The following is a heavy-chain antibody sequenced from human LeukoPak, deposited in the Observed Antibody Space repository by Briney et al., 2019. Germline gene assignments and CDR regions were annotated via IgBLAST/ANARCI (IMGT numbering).Heavy chain of an antibody. CDR1: GFTFDDYA. CDR2: INWNSGII. D-gene: IGHD3-10*01. Sequence: GGSLRLSCAASGFTFDDYAMHWVRQAPGKGLEWVSGINWNSGIIGYADSMKGRFTISRDNVKNSLSLQMNSLRAEDTAFYYCAKARRNYYGSGSYYDYWGQGTLVTVSS. CDR3: AKARRNYYGSGSYYDY. V-gene: IGHV3-9*01. J-gene: IGHJ4*02.